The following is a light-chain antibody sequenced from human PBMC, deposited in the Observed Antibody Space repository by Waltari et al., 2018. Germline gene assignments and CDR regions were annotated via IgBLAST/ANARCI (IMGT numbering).Light chain of an antibody. V-gene: IGKV1-5*03. CDR3: QQYNSYSLT. J-gene: IGKJ4*01. CDR2: KAS. Sequence: DIQMTQSPSTLSASVGDRVPITCRASQSISSWLAWYQQKPGKAPKLLIYKASSLESGGPSRFSGSGSGTEVTLTISSLQPDDFATYYCQQYNSYSLTFGGGTKVEIK. CDR1: QSISSW.